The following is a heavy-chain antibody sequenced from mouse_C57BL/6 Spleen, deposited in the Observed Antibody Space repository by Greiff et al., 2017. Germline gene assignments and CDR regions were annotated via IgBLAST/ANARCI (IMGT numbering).Heavy chain of an antibody. CDR3: ARGSSGAMDY. J-gene: IGHJ4*01. Sequence: VKLMESEGGLVQPGSSMKLSCTASGFTFSDYYMAWVRQVPEKGLEWVANINYDGSSTYYLDSLKSRFIISRDNAKNILYLQMSSLKSEDTATYYCARGSSGAMDYWVQGTSVTVSS. CDR2: INYDGSST. V-gene: IGHV5-16*01. D-gene: IGHD1-1*01. CDR1: GFTFSDYY.